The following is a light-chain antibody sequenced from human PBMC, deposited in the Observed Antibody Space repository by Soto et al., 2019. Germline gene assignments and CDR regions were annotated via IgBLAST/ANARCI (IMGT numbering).Light chain of an antibody. CDR3: FSYTSSGTYV. CDR1: SSDVGGYNY. V-gene: IGLV2-8*01. Sequence: QSVLTQPPSASGSPGQSVTISCTGPSSDVGGYNYVSWYQQHPGKAPKLVIYEVTKRPSGVPDRFSGTKSGNTASLTVSGLQAEDETDYYCFSYTSSGTYVFGTGTKVTVL. CDR2: EVT. J-gene: IGLJ1*01.